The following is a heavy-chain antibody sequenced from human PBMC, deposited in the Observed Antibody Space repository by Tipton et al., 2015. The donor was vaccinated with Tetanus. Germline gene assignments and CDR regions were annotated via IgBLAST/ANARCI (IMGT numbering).Heavy chain of an antibody. D-gene: IGHD3-22*01. V-gene: IGHV3-7*01. Sequence: GSLRLSCAASGLTFGDYWMSWIRQAPGKGPEWVANINQDGSDRYYVDSVKGRFTISRDNADNSLYLQMNSLRAEDTALYYCARDVKDAIVVDSYWGQGTLVTVSS. CDR3: ARDVKDAIVVDSY. J-gene: IGHJ4*02. CDR2: INQDGSDR. CDR1: GLTFGDYW.